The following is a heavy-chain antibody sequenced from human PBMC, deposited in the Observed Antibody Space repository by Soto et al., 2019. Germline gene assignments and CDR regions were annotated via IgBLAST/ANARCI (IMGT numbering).Heavy chain of an antibody. CDR2: IKQTESEK. V-gene: IGHV3-7*01. CDR3: ARVRQPLDY. D-gene: IGHD1-1*01. CDR1: GFTFSSYY. J-gene: IGHJ4*02. Sequence: PGGSLRLSCAASGFTFSSYYMSWVRQAPGKGLEWVANIKQTESEKYYVDSVKGRFTISRDNAKNSLYLQMNSLRAEDTAVYYCARVRQPLDYWGQGT.